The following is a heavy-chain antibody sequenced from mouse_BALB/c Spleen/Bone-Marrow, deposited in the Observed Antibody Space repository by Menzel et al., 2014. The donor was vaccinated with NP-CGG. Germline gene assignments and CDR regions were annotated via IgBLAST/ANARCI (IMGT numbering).Heavy chain of an antibody. CDR1: GFNIKDTY. V-gene: IGHV14-3*02. CDR3: ASYYYGSSSFAY. J-gene: IGHJ3*01. D-gene: IGHD1-1*01. Sequence: VQLQQSGAELVKPGASVKLSCTASGFNIKDTYMHWVKQRPVQGLEWIGRIDPANGNTKYDPKFQGKATITADTSSNTAYLQLSSLTSEDTAVYYCASYYYGSSSFAYWGQGTLVTVSA. CDR2: IDPANGNT.